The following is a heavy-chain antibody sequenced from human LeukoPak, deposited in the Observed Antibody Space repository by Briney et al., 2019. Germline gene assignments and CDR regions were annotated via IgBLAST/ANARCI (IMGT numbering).Heavy chain of an antibody. D-gene: IGHD2-15*01. V-gene: IGHV4-4*07. CDR3: ARSARFNYFYMDV. J-gene: IGHJ6*03. CDR1: GGSITNFF. CDR2: IYASGSI. Sequence: KASETLSLTCSVSGGSITNFFWTWIRQPAGKGLEYIGRIYASGSIDYNPSLKSRVTMSVETSTTRFSLNLTSVTAADTALYFCARSARFNYFYMDVWGKGTSVTVSS.